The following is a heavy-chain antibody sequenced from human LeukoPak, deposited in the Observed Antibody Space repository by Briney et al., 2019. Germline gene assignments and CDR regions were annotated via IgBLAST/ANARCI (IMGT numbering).Heavy chain of an antibody. CDR2: IYSSGST. V-gene: IGHV4-4*09. J-gene: IGHJ4*02. CDR1: GGSINSYY. Sequence: YPSQTLSLTCTVSGGSINSYYWSWIRQSPGKGLEWIGYIYSSGSTNYNPSLKSRVTISVDTSKNQFSLKLSSVTAADTAVYYCARFRREGSSWYYFDYWGQGALVTVSS. D-gene: IGHD6-13*01. CDR3: ARFRREGSSWYYFDY.